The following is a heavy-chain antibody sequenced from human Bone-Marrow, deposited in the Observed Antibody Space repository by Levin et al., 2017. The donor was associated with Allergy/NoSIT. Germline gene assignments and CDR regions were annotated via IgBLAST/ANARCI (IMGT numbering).Heavy chain of an antibody. D-gene: IGHD2-21*02. V-gene: IGHV3-23*01. Sequence: GGSLRLSCAASGFTFSSYSMSWVRQAPGKGLEWVSLIGGNGISTYYADSGKGRFTISRDNSKNTLYLQMNSLRAEDTAVYYCAKEPAYCGGDCFSLLDYWGQGTLVTVSS. CDR2: IGGNGIST. J-gene: IGHJ4*02. CDR3: AKEPAYCGGDCFSLLDY. CDR1: GFTFSSYS.